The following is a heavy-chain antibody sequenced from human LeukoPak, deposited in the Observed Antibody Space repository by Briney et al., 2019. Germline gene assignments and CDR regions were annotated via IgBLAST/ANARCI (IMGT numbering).Heavy chain of an antibody. Sequence: PSETLSLTCTVSGGSISSSSYYWGWIRQPPGKGLEWIGSIYYSGSTYYNPSLKSRVTISVDTSKNQFSLKLSSATAADTAVYYCARHNSPYYYDSSGTNQFDYWGQGTLVTVSS. CDR2: IYYSGST. D-gene: IGHD3-22*01. V-gene: IGHV4-39*01. CDR1: GGSISSSSYY. CDR3: ARHNSPYYYDSSGTNQFDY. J-gene: IGHJ4*02.